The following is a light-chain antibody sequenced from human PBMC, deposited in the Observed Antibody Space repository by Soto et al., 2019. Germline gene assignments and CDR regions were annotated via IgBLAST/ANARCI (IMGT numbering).Light chain of an antibody. CDR2: AAS. CDR3: QQYNTYST. J-gene: IGKJ5*01. Sequence: DIQLTQSPSSLSASVLDRVTMXVRASQSISRYLNWYQQKPGKAPKLLIYAASTLQSGVPSRFSGSGSGTDFTLTISSLQPEDFATYYCQQYNTYSTFGQGTRLEIK. V-gene: IGKV1-16*01. CDR1: QSISRY.